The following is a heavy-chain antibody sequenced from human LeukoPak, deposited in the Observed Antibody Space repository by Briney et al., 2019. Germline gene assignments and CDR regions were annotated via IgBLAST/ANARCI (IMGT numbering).Heavy chain of an antibody. CDR1: GYTFTGYY. Sequence: ASVKVSCKASGYTFTGYYMHWVRQAPGQGLGWMGWINPNSGGTNYAQKFQGRVTMTRDTSISTAYMELSRLRSDDTAVYYCARDYLKYQLLLGWFDPWGQGTLVTVSS. V-gene: IGHV1-2*02. CDR3: ARDYLKYQLLLGWFDP. J-gene: IGHJ5*02. D-gene: IGHD2-2*01. CDR2: INPNSGGT.